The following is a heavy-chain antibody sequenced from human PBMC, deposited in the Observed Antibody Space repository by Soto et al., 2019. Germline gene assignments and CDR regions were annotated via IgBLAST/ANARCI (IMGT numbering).Heavy chain of an antibody. CDR3: ARSPGGYDFWSGYKYYFDY. J-gene: IGHJ4*02. D-gene: IGHD3-3*01. V-gene: IGHV1-69*02. CDR2: IIPILGIA. Sequence: SVKVSCKASGGTFSSYTISWVRQAPGQGLEWMGRIIPILGIANYAQKFQGRVTITADKSTSTAYMELSSLRSEDTAVYYCARSPGGYDFWSGYKYYFDYWGQETLVTVSS. CDR1: GGTFSSYT.